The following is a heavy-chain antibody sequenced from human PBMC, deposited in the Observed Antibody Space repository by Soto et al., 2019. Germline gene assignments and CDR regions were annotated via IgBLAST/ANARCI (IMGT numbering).Heavy chain of an antibody. CDR1: GGTFYTYT. D-gene: IGHD5-18*01. Sequence: SVKVSCEASGGTFYTYTFSWVRQAPGQGLEWMGSITPIYPTTNYAEKFQGRLTVTADGSTNTAYMELNSLTSEDTAVYYCARIPRYSFPTSDDLDSWGQGTMVTV. J-gene: IGHJ4*02. CDR3: ARIPRYSFPTSDDLDS. CDR2: ITPIYPTT. V-gene: IGHV1-69*13.